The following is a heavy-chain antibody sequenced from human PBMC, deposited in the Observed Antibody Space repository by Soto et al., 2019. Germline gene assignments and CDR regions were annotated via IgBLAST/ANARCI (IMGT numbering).Heavy chain of an antibody. V-gene: IGHV1-18*04. Sequence: ASVKVSCKASGYTFTNYGISWVRQAPGQGLEWMGWISAYNGNTNYAQKLQGRVTMTTDTSTSTAYMELRSLKASDTAIYYCARAHSNGWYQHFDFWGQGTLVTVSS. CDR3: ARAHSNGWYQHFDF. D-gene: IGHD6-19*01. CDR2: ISAYNGNT. CDR1: GYTFTNYG. J-gene: IGHJ4*02.